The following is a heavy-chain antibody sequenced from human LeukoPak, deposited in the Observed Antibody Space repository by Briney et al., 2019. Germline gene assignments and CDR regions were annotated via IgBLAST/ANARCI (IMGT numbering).Heavy chain of an antibody. J-gene: IGHJ4*02. CDR3: ARDQQHLALDY. CDR1: GFTFSTYG. CDR2: ISYDGSDK. V-gene: IGHV3-30*03. D-gene: IGHD6-13*01. Sequence: GRSLRLSCIASGFTFSTYGMHRVRQAPGKGLEWVAVISYDGSDKYYADSVKGRFTISRDNSKNTLFLQMNSLRAEDSAVYYCARDQQHLALDYWGQGTLVTVSS.